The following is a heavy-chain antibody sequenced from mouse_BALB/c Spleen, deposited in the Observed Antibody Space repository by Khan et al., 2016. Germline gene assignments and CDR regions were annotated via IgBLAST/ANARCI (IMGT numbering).Heavy chain of an antibody. CDR2: IRSKSNNYAT. D-gene: IGHD6-1*01. V-gene: IGHV10-1*02. CDR1: GFTFNTYA. CDR3: VPLSGFAY. Sequence: EVQLVESGGGLVQPKGSLKLSCAASGFTFNTYAMNWVRQAPGKGLDWVARIRSKSNNYATYYADSVKDRFTISRDVSQSMLYLQMNTLKTEDTAMYYCVPLSGFAYWGQGTLVTVSA. J-gene: IGHJ3*01.